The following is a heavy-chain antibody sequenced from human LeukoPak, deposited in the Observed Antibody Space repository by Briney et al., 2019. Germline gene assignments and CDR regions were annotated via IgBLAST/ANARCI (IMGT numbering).Heavy chain of an antibody. CDR2: INTDGSVT. Sequence: GGSLRLSCAASGITVSTFWMHWVREAPGECLKWVSRINTDGSVTNYADSVEGRFTISRDNAKNMLYLQMNDLRAEDTAVYYCVTARYSDSAFGDWGQGTLVTVSS. CDR1: GITVSTFW. D-gene: IGHD1-26*01. J-gene: IGHJ4*02. V-gene: IGHV3-74*01. CDR3: VTARYSDSAFGD.